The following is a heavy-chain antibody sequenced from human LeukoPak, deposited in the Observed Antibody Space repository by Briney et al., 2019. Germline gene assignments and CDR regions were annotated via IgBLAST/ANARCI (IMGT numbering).Heavy chain of an antibody. CDR2: MNPNSGNT. D-gene: IGHD1-14*01. Sequence: ASVKVSCKASGYTFMNFGINWVRQATGQGLEWMGWMNPNSGNTGYARKFQGRVTMTRDTSTSTVYMELSSLRSEDTAVYYCARSSGRSPNRDYMDVWGKGTTVTISS. CDR3: ARSSGRSPNRDYMDV. CDR1: GYTFMNFG. V-gene: IGHV1-8*02. J-gene: IGHJ6*03.